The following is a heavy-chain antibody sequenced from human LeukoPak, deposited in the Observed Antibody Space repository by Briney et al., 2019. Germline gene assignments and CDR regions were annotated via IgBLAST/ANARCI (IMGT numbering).Heavy chain of an antibody. CDR3: KGGEFWENYYFHY. D-gene: IGHD1-26*01. V-gene: IGHV3-15*01. Sequence: GGSLRLSCAASGFTFSNAWMTWVRQAPGKGLEWVGRIKSKTDGGTTDYAAPVKGRFTISRDDSKNTLYLQMNSLKTEDTAVYYCKGGEFWENYYFHYWGQGTLVTVSS. J-gene: IGHJ4*02. CDR1: GFTFSNAW. CDR2: IKSKTDGGTT.